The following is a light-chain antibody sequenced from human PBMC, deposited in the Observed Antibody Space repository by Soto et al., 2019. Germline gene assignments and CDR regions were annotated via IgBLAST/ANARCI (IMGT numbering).Light chain of an antibody. J-gene: IGKJ1*01. CDR1: QSISSW. CDR3: QQYSSHPRT. V-gene: IGKV1-5*03. Sequence: IQMTQSPSTLSASVGDRVTITCRASQSISSWLAWYQQIPGKAPKLLIYKASSLGSGVPLRFSGSGSGTEFTLTISSLQPDDFATYYCQQYSSHPRTFGQGTKV. CDR2: KAS.